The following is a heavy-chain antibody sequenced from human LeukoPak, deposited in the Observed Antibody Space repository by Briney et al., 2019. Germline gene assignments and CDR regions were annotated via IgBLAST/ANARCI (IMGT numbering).Heavy chain of an antibody. Sequence: GGSLRLSCSASGFTFSRYGMNWARQAPGKGLEYVSAISKNGDRTYYADSVKGRFTISRDNSKNTLYLRMSSLSIEDTAVYYCVKDLDWNDGYWGQGTLVTVSS. CDR2: ISKNGDRT. D-gene: IGHD1-1*01. J-gene: IGHJ4*02. CDR1: GFTFSRYG. V-gene: IGHV3-64D*06. CDR3: VKDLDWNDGY.